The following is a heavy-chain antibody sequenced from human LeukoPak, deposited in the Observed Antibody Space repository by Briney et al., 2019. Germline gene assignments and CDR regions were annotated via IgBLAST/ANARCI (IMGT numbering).Heavy chain of an antibody. Sequence: GGSLRLSCAASGFTFSSYWMHWVRQAPGKGLEWVAVISYDGSNKYYADSVKGRFTISRDNSKNTLYLQMNSLRAEDTAVYYCAKGTDFWSGYLDYWGQGTLVTVSS. V-gene: IGHV3-30*18. CDR2: ISYDGSNK. CDR1: GFTFSSYW. J-gene: IGHJ4*02. CDR3: AKGTDFWSGYLDY. D-gene: IGHD3-3*01.